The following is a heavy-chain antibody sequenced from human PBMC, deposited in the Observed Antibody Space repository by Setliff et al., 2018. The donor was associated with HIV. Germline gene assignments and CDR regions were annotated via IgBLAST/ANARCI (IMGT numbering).Heavy chain of an antibody. D-gene: IGHD6-19*01. J-gene: IGHJ4*02. CDR2: VYTTGSA. CDR1: GGSISSGTSY. Sequence: PSETLSLTCTVSGGSISSGTSYWSWIRQPAGKGLEWIGHVYTTGSASYNPSLESRVTILEALSKNQFSLNLDSVTAADTAVYFCARALAGGSGWNYFDLWGPGTLVTVSS. CDR3: ARALAGGSGWNYFDL. V-gene: IGHV4-61*09.